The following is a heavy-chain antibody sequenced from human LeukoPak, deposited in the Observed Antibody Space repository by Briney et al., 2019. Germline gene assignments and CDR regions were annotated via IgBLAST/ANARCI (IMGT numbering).Heavy chain of an antibody. Sequence: PGRSLSLSCAASGFTFSSYGMHWVRQAPGKGLEWVAVISYDGSNKYYADSVKGRFTISRDNSKNTLYLQMSSLRPEDTAVYYCANGGYTSSWYVADYWGQGTLVTVSS. CDR3: ANGGYTSSWYVADY. CDR1: GFTFSSYG. J-gene: IGHJ4*02. V-gene: IGHV3-30*18. D-gene: IGHD6-13*01. CDR2: ISYDGSNK.